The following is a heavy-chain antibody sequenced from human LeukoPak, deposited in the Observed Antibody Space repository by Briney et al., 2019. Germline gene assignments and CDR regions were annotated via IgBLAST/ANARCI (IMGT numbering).Heavy chain of an antibody. D-gene: IGHD4-17*01. CDR1: GFTFSNYN. J-gene: IGHJ6*03. CDR2: ITRDSIYT. Sequence: GRSLRLSCAASGFTFSNYNMNWVRQTPGKGLEWVSSITRDSIYTFYADSVKGRFTISRDNAKNSLSLQMNSLRAEDTAVYYCARDPYNGYYGDDYYYYMDVWGKGTTVTISS. V-gene: IGHV3-21*01. CDR3: ARDPYNGYYGDDYYYYMDV.